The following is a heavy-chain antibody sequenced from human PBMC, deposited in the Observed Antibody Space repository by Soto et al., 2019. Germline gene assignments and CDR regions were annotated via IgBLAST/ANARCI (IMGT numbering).Heavy chain of an antibody. CDR2: IYYSGST. Sequence: SETLSLTCTVSGGSISSYYWSWIRQPPGKGLEWIGYIYYSGSTNYNPSLKSRVTISVDTSKNQFPLKLSSVTAADTAVYYCARVGGVGATNFDYWGQGTRVTVSS. D-gene: IGHD1-26*01. V-gene: IGHV4-59*01. J-gene: IGHJ4*02. CDR3: ARVGGVGATNFDY. CDR1: GGSISSYY.